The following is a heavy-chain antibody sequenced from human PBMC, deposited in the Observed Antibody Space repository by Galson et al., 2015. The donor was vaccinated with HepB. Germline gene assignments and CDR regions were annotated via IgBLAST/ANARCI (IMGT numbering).Heavy chain of an antibody. D-gene: IGHD6-19*01. Sequence: SLRLSCAASGFTFSSYAMHWVRQAPGKGLEWVAVISYDGSNKYYADSVKGRFTISRDNSKNTLYLQMNSLRAEDTAVYYCARGRPNSSGWYENWFDPWGQGTLVTVSS. CDR2: ISYDGSNK. CDR1: GFTFSSYA. J-gene: IGHJ5*02. V-gene: IGHV3-30*04. CDR3: ARGRPNSSGWYENWFDP.